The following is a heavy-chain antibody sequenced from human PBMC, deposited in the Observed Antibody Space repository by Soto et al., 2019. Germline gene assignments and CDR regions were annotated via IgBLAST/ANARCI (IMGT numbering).Heavy chain of an antibody. D-gene: IGHD3-16*01. V-gene: IGHV3-23*01. CDR3: VKGVFGNGWPD. CDR1: GFTVSTSD. Sequence: EVRLLESGGGLVQPGGSLRLSCVASGFTVSTSDMNWVRQAPGKGLEWVSGSSHGGGAASYADFVKGRFTLSGDNSENRLYLQMNNPGVEDTAMYHCVKGVFGNGWPDWGHGTLVTVSS. CDR2: SSHGGGAA. J-gene: IGHJ4*01.